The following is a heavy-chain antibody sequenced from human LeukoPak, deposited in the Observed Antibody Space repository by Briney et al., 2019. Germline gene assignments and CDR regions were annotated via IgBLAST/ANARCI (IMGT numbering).Heavy chain of an antibody. Sequence: QPGGSLSLSCAACGFTFNSYALSWVRQAPGKGLEWVSCISDRGTDTFYAESVKGRFTISRDNSENTLDLQMHSLRVEDTAVYYCVKGTGFYWTRGDYWGQGTLLTVAS. V-gene: IGHV3-23*01. D-gene: IGHD2-8*02. CDR2: ISDRGTDT. CDR1: GFTFNSYA. J-gene: IGHJ4*02. CDR3: VKGTGFYWTRGDY.